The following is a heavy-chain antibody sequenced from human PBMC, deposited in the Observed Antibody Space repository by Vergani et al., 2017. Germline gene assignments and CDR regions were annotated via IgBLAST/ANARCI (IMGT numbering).Heavy chain of an antibody. CDR1: GYTFTSYD. V-gene: IGHV1-8*01. J-gene: IGHJ3*02. CDR2: MNPNSGNT. CDR3: ATRESSTSPKYAFDI. Sequence: QVQLVQSGAEVKKPGASVKVSCKASGYTFTSYDINWVRQATGQGLEWMGWMNPNSGNTGYAQKFQGRVTMTRNTSVSTAYMELSSLRSEDTAVYYCATRESSTSPKYAFDIWGQGTMVTVSS. D-gene: IGHD2-2*01.